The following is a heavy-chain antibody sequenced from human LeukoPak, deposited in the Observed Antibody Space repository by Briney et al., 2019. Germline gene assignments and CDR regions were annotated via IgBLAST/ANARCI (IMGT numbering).Heavy chain of an antibody. D-gene: IGHD5-12*01. Sequence: PGGSLRLSCAASGFTFSSYEMNWVRQAPGKGLEWVSYISSSGSTIYYADSVKGRFTISRDNAKNSLYLQMNSLRAEDTAVYYCAREPYSGYDGGYYYYYYYMYVWGKGTTVTVSS. J-gene: IGHJ6*03. V-gene: IGHV3-48*03. CDR1: GFTFSSYE. CDR2: ISSSGSTI. CDR3: AREPYSGYDGGYYYYYYYMYV.